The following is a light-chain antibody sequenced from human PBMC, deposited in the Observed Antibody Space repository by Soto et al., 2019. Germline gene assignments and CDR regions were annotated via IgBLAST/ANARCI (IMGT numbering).Light chain of an antibody. Sequence: QSALTQPASVSGSPGQSINISFTGTSSDVGGYNYVSWYQQHPGKAPKLMTYAVSNRPSGVSNRFSGSKSGNTASLTISGLQAEDEADYYCSSYTSSSTYVFGTGTKVTVL. CDR3: SSYTSSSTYV. V-gene: IGLV2-14*01. CDR2: AVS. CDR1: SSDVGGYNY. J-gene: IGLJ1*01.